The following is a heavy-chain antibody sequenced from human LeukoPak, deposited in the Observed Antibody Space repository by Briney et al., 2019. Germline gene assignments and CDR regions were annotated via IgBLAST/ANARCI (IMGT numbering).Heavy chain of an antibody. CDR1: GHSISSGYY. J-gene: IGHJ5*02. CDR2: IYHSGST. V-gene: IGHV4-38-2*01. Sequence: SETLSLTCAVPGHSISSGYYWGWIRQPPGKGLEWIGSIYHSGSTYYNPSLKSRVTISVDTSKNQFSLKLSSVTAADTAVYYCARRVVVPGSMGFDPWGQGTLVTVSS. CDR3: ARRVVVPGSMGFDP. D-gene: IGHD2-2*01.